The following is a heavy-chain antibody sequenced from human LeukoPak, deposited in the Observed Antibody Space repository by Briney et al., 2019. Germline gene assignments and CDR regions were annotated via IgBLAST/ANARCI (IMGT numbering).Heavy chain of an antibody. Sequence: PGGSLRLSCAASGFTFSSYAMHWVRQAPGKGLEWVAVISYDGSNKYYADSVKGRFTISRDNSKNTLYLQMNSLRAEDTAVYYCARDYGSGSYYRGLDYWGQGTLVTVSS. V-gene: IGHV3-30*04. D-gene: IGHD3-10*01. CDR1: GFTFSSYA. J-gene: IGHJ4*02. CDR2: ISYDGSNK. CDR3: ARDYGSGSYYRGLDY.